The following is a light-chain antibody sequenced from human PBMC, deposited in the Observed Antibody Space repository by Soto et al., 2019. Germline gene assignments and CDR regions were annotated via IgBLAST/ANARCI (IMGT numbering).Light chain of an antibody. CDR3: QQYFSTPFT. V-gene: IGKV4-1*01. Sequence: DIVMTQSPDSLAVSLGERATINCKSSQSVFYSSNNKNYLAWYQQKPGQPPKLLIYWASIRESGVPDRFSGSGSATDFTLTISSLQAEDVAVYYCQQYFSTPFTFGGGTKVDIK. J-gene: IGKJ4*01. CDR1: QSVFYSSNNKNY. CDR2: WAS.